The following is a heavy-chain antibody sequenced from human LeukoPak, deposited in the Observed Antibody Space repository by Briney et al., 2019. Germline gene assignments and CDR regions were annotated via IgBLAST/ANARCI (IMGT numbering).Heavy chain of an antibody. CDR3: AKDRGYSYGFTDY. CDR2: ISGSGGST. D-gene: IGHD5-18*01. Sequence: GGSLRLSCAASGFTFSSYAMSWVRQAPGKGLEWVSAISGSGGSTYYADSVKGRFTISRDNSKNTLYLQMSSLRAEDTAVYYCAKDRGYSYGFTDYWGQGTLVTVSS. CDR1: GFTFSSYA. J-gene: IGHJ4*02. V-gene: IGHV3-23*01.